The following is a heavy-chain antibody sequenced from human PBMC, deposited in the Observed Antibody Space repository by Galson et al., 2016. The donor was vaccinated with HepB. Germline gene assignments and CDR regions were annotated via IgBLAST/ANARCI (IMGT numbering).Heavy chain of an antibody. D-gene: IGHD1-26*01. CDR2: ISYDGSNK. Sequence: SLRLSCAASGFTFSNYGMHWVRQAPGKGLEWVAVISYDGSNKYCADSVKGRFTISRDNSKNTVYLQMNSLRPDDTAVYYCAKVGVVGPLGIDFFDYWGQGTLVTVSS. CDR1: GFTFSNYG. V-gene: IGHV3-30*18. CDR3: AKVGVVGPLGIDFFDY. J-gene: IGHJ4*02.